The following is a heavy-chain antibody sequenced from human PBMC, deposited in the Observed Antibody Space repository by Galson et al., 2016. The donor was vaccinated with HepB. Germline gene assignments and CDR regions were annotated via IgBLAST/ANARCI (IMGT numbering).Heavy chain of an antibody. V-gene: IGHV3-74*01. D-gene: IGHD2-15*01. CDR2: INTDGSIT. CDR3: AVRGVAKSSRGYFDY. CDR1: GFTFSNYL. J-gene: IGHJ4*02. Sequence: SLRLSCAASGFTFSNYLMHWVRQVSGKGLVWVSRINTDGSITDYADSVKGRFTISRDNARNTLFLQVNSLRAEDTAVYYCAVRGVAKSSRGYFDYWGQGTLVTVSS.